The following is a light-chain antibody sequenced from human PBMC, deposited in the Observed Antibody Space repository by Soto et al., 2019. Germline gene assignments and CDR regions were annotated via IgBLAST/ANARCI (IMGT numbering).Light chain of an antibody. V-gene: IGKV3-20*01. Sequence: EIVLTQSPGTLSLSPGERATLSCRASQSVSSSYLAWYQQKPGQAPRLLIYGASSRATGIPDRXXXXXSGXXXXXXXXXXEPEDFAVXYCQQYGSXPQTFGQGTKVEIK. CDR2: GAS. J-gene: IGKJ1*01. CDR1: QSVSSSY. CDR3: QQYGSXPQT.